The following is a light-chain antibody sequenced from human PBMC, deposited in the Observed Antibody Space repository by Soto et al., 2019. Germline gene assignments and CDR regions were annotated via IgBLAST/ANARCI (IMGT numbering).Light chain of an antibody. CDR2: AAS. Sequence: DIQMTQSPSSLSASVGDRGTITCRASQGISNYLAWYQQKPGKVPKLLIYAASTLHSGVPSRFSGSGSGTDFTLTISSLQSEDFATYYCQKYNSAPWTFGQGTKVEIK. V-gene: IGKV1-27*01. CDR3: QKYNSAPWT. CDR1: QGISNY. J-gene: IGKJ1*01.